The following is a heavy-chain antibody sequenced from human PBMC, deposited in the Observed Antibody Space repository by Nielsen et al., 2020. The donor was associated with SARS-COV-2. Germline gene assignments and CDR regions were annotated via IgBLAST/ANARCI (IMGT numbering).Heavy chain of an antibody. D-gene: IGHD2-2*01. Sequence: ASVKVSCKASGYTFTSYAMNWVRQAPGQGLEWMGWINTNTGNPTYAQGFTGRFVFSLDTSVSTAYLQISSLKAEDTAVYYCARRMEFGIVVVPAAMFGYYYYGMDVWGQGTTVTVSS. J-gene: IGHJ6*02. CDR1: GYTFTSYA. V-gene: IGHV7-4-1*02. CDR2: INTNTGNP. CDR3: ARRMEFGIVVVPAAMFGYYYYGMDV.